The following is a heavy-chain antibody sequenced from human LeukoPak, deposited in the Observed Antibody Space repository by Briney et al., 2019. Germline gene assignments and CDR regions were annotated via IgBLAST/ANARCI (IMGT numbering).Heavy chain of an antibody. CDR2: ISSSGSTI. D-gene: IGHD3-10*02. J-gene: IGHJ6*04. CDR1: GFTFSSYE. Sequence: GGSLRLSCAASGFTFSSYEMNWVRQAPGKGLKWVSYISSSGSTIYYADSVKGRFTISTDNAKNSLYLQMNSLRAEDTAVYYCAELGITMIGGVWGKGTTVTISS. V-gene: IGHV3-48*03. CDR3: AELGITMIGGV.